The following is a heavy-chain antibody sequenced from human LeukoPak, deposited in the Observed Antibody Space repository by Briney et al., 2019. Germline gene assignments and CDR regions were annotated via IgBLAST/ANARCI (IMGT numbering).Heavy chain of an antibody. D-gene: IGHD3-10*01. Sequence: PGGSLRLSCAASGFTFSSYSMNWVRQAPGRGLVWVSRINTDGSETNYAGSVKGRFTISRDNTKNTLYLQMNSLRAEDTAIYYCTRDFLHGGVWGQGALVTVSS. CDR3: TRDFLHGGV. CDR1: GFTFSSYS. J-gene: IGHJ4*02. CDR2: INTDGSET. V-gene: IGHV3-74*01.